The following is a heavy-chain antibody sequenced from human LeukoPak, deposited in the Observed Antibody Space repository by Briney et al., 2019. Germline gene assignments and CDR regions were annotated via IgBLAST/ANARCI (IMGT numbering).Heavy chain of an antibody. Sequence: AGGSLRPSCAPSGFTFSSYAMSWVRQAPGKGLEWVSSISSSSSYRYYADSVKGRFTISRDNAKNSLHLQMNSLRAEDTAVYYCMSYAGRSDDYWGQGTLVTVSS. CDR2: ISSSSSYR. J-gene: IGHJ4*02. CDR3: MSYAGRSDDY. D-gene: IGHD3-16*01. CDR1: GFTFSSYA. V-gene: IGHV3-21*01.